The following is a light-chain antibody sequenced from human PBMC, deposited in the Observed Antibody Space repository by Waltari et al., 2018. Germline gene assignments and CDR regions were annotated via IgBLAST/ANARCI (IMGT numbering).Light chain of an antibody. J-gene: IGKJ4*01. CDR2: RAT. CDR3: QQYYTTPIT. V-gene: IGKV4-1*01. CDR1: QSVLLSSNNRNY. Sequence: DIVMTQSPDSLAVSLGERATINCKSSQSVLLSSNNRNYLTWYQQKPGQPPKLLIYRATTRESGVPGRFGVRRTGTDFTLTIRSLQAEDVAVYYCQQYYTTPITFGGGTKVEI.